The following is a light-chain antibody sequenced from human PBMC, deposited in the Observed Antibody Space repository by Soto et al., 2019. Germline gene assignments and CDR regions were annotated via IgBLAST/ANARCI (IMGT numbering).Light chain of an antibody. CDR3: CSYAGIYHLL. J-gene: IGLJ2*01. Sequence: QSALTQPPSASGSPGQSVTISCTGTKSDIGVYDFVSWYQHHPGKAPRLIIYDVSKRPSGVPDRFSGSKSGNTASLTISGLQAEDEADYYCCSYAGIYHLLFGGGTKLTVL. CDR1: KSDIGVYDF. V-gene: IGLV2-8*01. CDR2: DVS.